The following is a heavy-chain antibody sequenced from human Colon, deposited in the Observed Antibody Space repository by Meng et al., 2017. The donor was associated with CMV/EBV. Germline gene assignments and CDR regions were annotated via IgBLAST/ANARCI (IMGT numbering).Heavy chain of an antibody. V-gene: IGHV3-30*19. CDR2: ISYDGSNK. CDR1: GYSFSSYW. D-gene: IGHD6-13*01. J-gene: IGHJ4*02. Sequence: GESLKISCKGSGYSFSSYWIAWMRQMPGKGLEWVAVISYDGSNKYYADSVKGRFTISRDNSKNTLYLQMNSLRAEDTAVYYCARSPGIAAAGTFDYWGQGTLVTVSS. CDR3: ARSPGIAAAGTFDY.